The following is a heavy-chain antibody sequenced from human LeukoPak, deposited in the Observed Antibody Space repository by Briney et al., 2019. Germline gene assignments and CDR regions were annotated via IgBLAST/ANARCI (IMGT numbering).Heavy chain of an antibody. V-gene: IGHV4-4*07. CDR3: ARVRSGSYYFDY. Sequence: SETLSLTCSVSGGSIGSYYWSWIRQPAGKGLEWIGRIYSSGITNYNPSLKSRVTMSVDTSKNQFSLKLNSVNAADTAFYYCARVRSGSYYFDYWGQGTLVTVSS. J-gene: IGHJ4*02. D-gene: IGHD1-26*01. CDR2: IYSSGIT. CDR1: GGSIGSYY.